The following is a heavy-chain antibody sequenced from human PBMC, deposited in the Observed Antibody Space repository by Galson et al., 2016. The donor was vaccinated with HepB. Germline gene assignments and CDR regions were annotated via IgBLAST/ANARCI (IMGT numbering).Heavy chain of an antibody. CDR2: VWFDGYTK. J-gene: IGHJ3*01. V-gene: IGHV3-33*01. D-gene: IGHD3-10*01. Sequence: SLRLSCAASGFTFSLYGMQWVRQAPGKGLEWVAVVWFDGYTKFYADSVRRRFTVSRDSSRDTVDLQMNNLRAEDTAMYFCARDLGVRGYGREPRDAYDLWGQGTMVSVSS. CDR3: ARDLGVRGYGREPRDAYDL. CDR1: GFTFSLYG.